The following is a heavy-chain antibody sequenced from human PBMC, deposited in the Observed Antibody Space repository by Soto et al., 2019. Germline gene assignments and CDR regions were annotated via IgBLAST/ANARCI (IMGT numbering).Heavy chain of an antibody. CDR2: IGASGGNT. D-gene: IGHD3-10*01. J-gene: IGHJ4*02. CDR1: GFTFSNYA. V-gene: IGHV3-23*01. Sequence: GGSLRLSCAASGFTFSNYAMSWVRQPPGKGLEWVSVIGASGGNTFYADSVKGRFTISRDNSKNTLYLQMNSLRAEDSAVYYCAKGGSTSGRQNGDYFAFWRQGTLVTVSS. CDR3: AKGGSTSGRQNGDYFAF.